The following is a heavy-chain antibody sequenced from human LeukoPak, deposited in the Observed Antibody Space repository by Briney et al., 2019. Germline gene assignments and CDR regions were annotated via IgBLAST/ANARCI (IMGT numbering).Heavy chain of an antibody. D-gene: IGHD6-19*01. CDR1: GFTFSGYP. CDR2: ISYDGSNK. CDR3: ARDRDMAGTSVD. J-gene: IGHJ4*02. V-gene: IGHV3-30-3*01. Sequence: GKSLRLSCAASGFTFSGYPIHWVRQAPGKGLEWVAVISYDGSNKYYADSVKGRFTISRDNSKNTLYLQMNSLRAEDTAVYYCARDRDMAGTSVDWGQGTLVTVSS.